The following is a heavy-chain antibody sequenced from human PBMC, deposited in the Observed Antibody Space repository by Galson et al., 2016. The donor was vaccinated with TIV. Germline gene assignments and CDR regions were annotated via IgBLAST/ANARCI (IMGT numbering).Heavy chain of an antibody. CDR1: GGIFSNYG. J-gene: IGHJ4*02. D-gene: IGHD3-22*01. CDR3: ARGALKYHYDSSGYFFDY. Sequence: SVKVSCKASGGIFSNYGINWVRQAPGQGPEWMGGTIPIFGTAIYAQKFQGRVTITADRSTTTVYMEPSSLRSEDTAVYYCARGALKYHYDSSGYFFDYWGQGTLVTVSS. CDR2: TIPIFGTA. V-gene: IGHV1-69*06.